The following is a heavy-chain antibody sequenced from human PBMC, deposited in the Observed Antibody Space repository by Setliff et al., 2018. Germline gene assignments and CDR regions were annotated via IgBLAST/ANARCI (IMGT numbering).Heavy chain of an antibody. J-gene: IGHJ3*02. CDR1: GGSISSTHYY. V-gene: IGHV4-39*07. D-gene: IGHD6-13*01. CDR2: IYYRGDT. CDR3: ARDVRVASSSWFKSAFDI. Sequence: SETLSLTCTVSGGSISSTHYYWGWIRQPPGKGLEWIGSIYYRGDTYYNPSLKSRVHMSVDTSKRQFSLRLSSVTAADTAVYYCARDVRVASSSWFKSAFDIWGQGTMVTVSS.